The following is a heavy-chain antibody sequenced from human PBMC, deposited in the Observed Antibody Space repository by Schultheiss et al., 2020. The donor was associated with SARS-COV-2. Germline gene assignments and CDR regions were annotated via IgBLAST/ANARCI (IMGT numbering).Heavy chain of an antibody. J-gene: IGHJ4*02. CDR2: IYSGGST. CDR1: GFTFSSYE. CDR3: ASLVVDY. Sequence: GGSLRLSCAASGFTFSSYEMNWVRQAPGKGLEWVSVIYSGGSTYYADSVKGRFTISRDNAKNSLYLQMNSLRAEDTAVYYCASLVVDYWGQGTLVTVSS. D-gene: IGHD2-15*01. V-gene: IGHV3-53*01.